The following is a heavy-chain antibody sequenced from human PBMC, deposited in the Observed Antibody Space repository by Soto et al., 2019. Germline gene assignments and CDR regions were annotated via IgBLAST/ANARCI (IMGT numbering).Heavy chain of an antibody. D-gene: IGHD4-17*01. CDR1: GGSFSGYY. CDR3: ASFYGAYSNDY. J-gene: IGHJ4*02. CDR2: INHSGST. Sequence: SEXLSLTCAVYGGSFSGYYWSWIRQPPGKGLEWIGEINHSGSTSYNPSLKSRVTISVDTSKNQFSLKLSSVTAADTAVYYCASFYGAYSNDYWGQGTLVTVSS. V-gene: IGHV4-34*01.